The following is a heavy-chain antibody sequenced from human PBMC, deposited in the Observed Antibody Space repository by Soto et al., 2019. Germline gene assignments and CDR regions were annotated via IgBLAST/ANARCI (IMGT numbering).Heavy chain of an antibody. CDR1: GFTFSSYA. Sequence: GGSLRLSCAASGFTFSSYAMHWVRQAPGKGLEWVAVISYDGGDKYYADSVKGRFTISRDNSKNTLYLQMNSLRAEDTALYYCAKDIWWVGTGAFDYWGQGTLVTVSS. CDR3: AKDIWWVGTGAFDY. CDR2: ISYDGGDK. V-gene: IGHV3-30-3*01. D-gene: IGHD2-8*02. J-gene: IGHJ4*02.